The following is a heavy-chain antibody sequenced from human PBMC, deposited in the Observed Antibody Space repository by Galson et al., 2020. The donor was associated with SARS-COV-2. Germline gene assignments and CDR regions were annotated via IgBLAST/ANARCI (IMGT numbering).Heavy chain of an antibody. J-gene: IGHJ5*02. CDR3: ARGGEYAYWLLQNTWFDH. D-gene: IGHD3-9*01. Sequence: SETLSLTCAVDGGSFNGYYWSWIRQPPGKELEWIGDINHRGSTNYNPSLRSRVTISVDTSKNQFSLNLNSVTAADTAVYYCARGGEYAYWLLQNTWFDHWSQGTLATVSS. CDR1: GGSFNGYY. CDR2: INHRGST. V-gene: IGHV4-34*01.